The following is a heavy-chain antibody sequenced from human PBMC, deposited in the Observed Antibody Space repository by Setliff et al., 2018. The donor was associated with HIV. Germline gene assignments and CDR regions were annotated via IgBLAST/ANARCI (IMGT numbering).Heavy chain of an antibody. CDR3: ARSRPFFDI. J-gene: IGHJ3*02. Sequence: PSETLSLTCAVSGYSISSGYYWGWIRQPPGKGLEWIGSIYHSGSTYYNPSLKSRVTISVDTSKNRSSLKLSSVTAADTAVYYCARSRPFFDIWGQGTMVTVSS. CDR1: GYSISSGYY. V-gene: IGHV4-38-2*01. CDR2: IYHSGST.